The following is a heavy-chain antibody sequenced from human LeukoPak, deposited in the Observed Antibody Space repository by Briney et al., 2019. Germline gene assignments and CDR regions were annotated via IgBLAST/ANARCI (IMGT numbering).Heavy chain of an antibody. CDR3: ARDRAVGGFDY. D-gene: IGHD1-26*01. CDR1: GYTFTGYY. Sequence: GSVTVSCKASGYTFTGYYMHWVRQAPGQGLEWMGWINPNSGCTNYAQKFQGRVTMTRDTSISTAYMELSRLRSDDTAVYYCARDRAVGGFDYWGQGTLVTASS. V-gene: IGHV1-2*02. J-gene: IGHJ4*02. CDR2: INPNSGCT.